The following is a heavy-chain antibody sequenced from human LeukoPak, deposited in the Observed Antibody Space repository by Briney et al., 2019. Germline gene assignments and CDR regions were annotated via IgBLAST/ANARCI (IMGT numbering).Heavy chain of an antibody. CDR1: GGSISSYY. D-gene: IGHD1-7*01. Sequence: SETLSLTCTVSGGSISSYYWSWIRQPPGKGLEWIGYIYYSGSTNYNPSLKSRVTISVDTSKNQFSLKLNSVTAADTAVYYCAREEVTGTTWFRHWGQGTLVTVSS. CDR3: AREEVTGTTWFRH. V-gene: IGHV4-59*12. J-gene: IGHJ1*01. CDR2: IYYSGST.